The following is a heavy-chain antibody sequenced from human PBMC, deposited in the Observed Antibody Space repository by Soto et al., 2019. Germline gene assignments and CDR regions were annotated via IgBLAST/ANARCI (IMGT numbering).Heavy chain of an antibody. V-gene: IGHV4-59*12. Sequence: PSETLSLTCTVSGGSISSYYWSWIRQPPGKGLEWIGYIYYSGSTNYNPSLKSRVTLSVDTSKNQFSLKLSSVTAAGTAVYYCARELGDLPIFDYWGQGTLVTVSS. CDR1: GGSISSYY. D-gene: IGHD3-16*01. CDR3: ARELGDLPIFDY. CDR2: IYYSGST. J-gene: IGHJ4*02.